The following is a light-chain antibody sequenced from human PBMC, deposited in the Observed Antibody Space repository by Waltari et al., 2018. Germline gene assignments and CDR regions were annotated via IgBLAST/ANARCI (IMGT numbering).Light chain of an antibody. V-gene: IGLV3-19*01. CDR1: IVRTYY. CDR2: GKN. J-gene: IGLJ2*01. Sequence: SSELTQDPAVSVALGQTVTVSCHGAIVRTYYPNWCQQKPGQAPILIIYGKNNRPSGIPDRFAASSSGDTASLVITGAQAEDEAVYYCGSRDSDGDGIFGGGTKLTVL. CDR3: GSRDSDGDGI.